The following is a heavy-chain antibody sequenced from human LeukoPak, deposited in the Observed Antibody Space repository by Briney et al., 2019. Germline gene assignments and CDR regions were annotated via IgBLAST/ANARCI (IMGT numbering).Heavy chain of an antibody. CDR1: GYTFTSYA. D-gene: IGHD2-2*01. CDR3: ARDKTEYCSSTSCYFDY. V-gene: IGHV1-3*01. Sequence: ASVKVSCKASGYTFTSYAMHWVRQAPGQRLEWMGWINAGNGNTKYSQKFQGRVTITRDTSASTAYMELSSLRSEDTAVYYCARDKTEYCSSTSCYFDYWGQGTLVTVSS. J-gene: IGHJ4*02. CDR2: INAGNGNT.